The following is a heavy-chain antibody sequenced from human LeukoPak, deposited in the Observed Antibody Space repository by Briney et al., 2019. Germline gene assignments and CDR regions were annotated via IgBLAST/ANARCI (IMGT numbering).Heavy chain of an antibody. CDR1: GYTFTGYY. Sequence: GASVKVSCKASGYTFTGYYMHWVRQAPGQGLEWMGWINPNSGGTNYAQKFQGWVTMTRDTSISTAYMELSRLRSDDTAVYYCAREVTDYYGSGSHNWFDPWGQGTLVTVSS. V-gene: IGHV1-2*04. CDR2: INPNSGGT. CDR3: AREVTDYYGSGSHNWFDP. J-gene: IGHJ5*02. D-gene: IGHD3-10*01.